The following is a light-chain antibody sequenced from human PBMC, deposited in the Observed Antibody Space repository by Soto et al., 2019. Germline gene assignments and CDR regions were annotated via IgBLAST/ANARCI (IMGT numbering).Light chain of an antibody. CDR3: SLYTSENTYV. CDR1: SADFVSYTR. Sequence: QSVLTQPASVSGSPGQSVTISCTGTSADFVSYTRASWYQQPPGTAPKLIIYEASNRPSGVHDRFSGSKSGNTASLNISGLQAADEADYYCSLYTSENTYVFGTGTKVTVL. J-gene: IGLJ1*01. V-gene: IGLV2-18*01. CDR2: EAS.